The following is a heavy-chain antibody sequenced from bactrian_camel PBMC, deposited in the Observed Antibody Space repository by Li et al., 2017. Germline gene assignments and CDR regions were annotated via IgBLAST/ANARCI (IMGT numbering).Heavy chain of an antibody. V-gene: IGHV3S40*01. CDR2: IYLGGDGT. Sequence: VQLVESGGGSVQAGGSLRLSCAASGYKSRTYCMGWFRQAPGKEREVVAAIYLGGDGTFYSDSVKGRFTISQDNAKNTVYLQMNSLKPEDTAMYYCAANFGPYCSGPYLARRANFLGQGTQVTVS. D-gene: IGHD2*01. J-gene: IGHJ4*01. CDR1: GYKSRTYC.